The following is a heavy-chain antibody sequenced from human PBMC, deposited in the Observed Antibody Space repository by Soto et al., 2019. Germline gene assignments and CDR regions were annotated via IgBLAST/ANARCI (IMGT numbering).Heavy chain of an antibody. CDR1: GGSMSSYY. D-gene: IGHD3-10*01. CDR3: ARYGSGSSVWFDP. J-gene: IGHJ5*02. CDR2: IYYSGST. Sequence: SETLSLTCTVSGGSMSSYYWSWIRQPPGKGLEWIGYIYYSGSTIYNPSLKSRVTISVDTSKNQFSLKLSSVTAADSAVYYCARYGSGSSVWFDPWGQGTLVTVSS. V-gene: IGHV4-59*01.